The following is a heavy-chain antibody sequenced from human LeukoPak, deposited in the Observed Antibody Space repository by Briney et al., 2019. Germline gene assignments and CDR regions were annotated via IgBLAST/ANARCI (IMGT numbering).Heavy chain of an antibody. J-gene: IGHJ3*02. Sequence: GGSLRLSCAASGFTFSSYGMSWVRQAPEKGLEWVSAISGSGGSTYYADSVKGRFTISRDNSKNTLYLQMDSLRAEDTAVYYCAKRMTTVVSYAFDIWGQGTMVTVSS. CDR2: ISGSGGST. CDR3: AKRMTTVVSYAFDI. CDR1: GFTFSSYG. D-gene: IGHD4-23*01. V-gene: IGHV3-23*01.